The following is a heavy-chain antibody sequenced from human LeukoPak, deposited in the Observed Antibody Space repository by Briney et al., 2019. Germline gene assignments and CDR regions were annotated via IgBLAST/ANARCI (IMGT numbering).Heavy chain of an antibody. D-gene: IGHD2-8*02. CDR2: IKQAGSEK. Sequence: GGSLRLSCAASGSTFSRYWMSWARQAPGKGLEWVANIKQAGSEKYYVDSVKGRFTISRDNAKNSLYLQMNSLRAEDTAVYYCGRDVSRGAGGAFDIWGQGTMVTVSS. CDR3: GRDVSRGAGGAFDI. J-gene: IGHJ3*02. CDR1: GSTFSRYW. V-gene: IGHV3-7*01.